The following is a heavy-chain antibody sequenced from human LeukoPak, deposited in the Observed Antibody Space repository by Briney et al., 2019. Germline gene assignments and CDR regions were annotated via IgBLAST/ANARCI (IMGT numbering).Heavy chain of an antibody. V-gene: IGHV3-23*01. CDR1: GFTFSSYA. CDR3: AKGSAAGRPYYFDY. D-gene: IGHD6-25*01. CDR2: ISGSGGST. Sequence: GGSLRLSCAASGFTFSSYAMSWVRQAPGKGLEWVSAISGSGGSTYYADSVKGRFTISRDNSKNTLYLQMNSLRAEDAAVYFCAKGSAAGRPYYFDYWGQGTLVTVSS. J-gene: IGHJ4*02.